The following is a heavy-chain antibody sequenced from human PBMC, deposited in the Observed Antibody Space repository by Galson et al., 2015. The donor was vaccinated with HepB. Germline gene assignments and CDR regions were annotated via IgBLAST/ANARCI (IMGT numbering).Heavy chain of an antibody. CDR1: GFTFSSYS. CDR2: ISSSSSYI. D-gene: IGHD3-22*01. J-gene: IGHJ4*02. CDR3: ARDGYYYDSSGYEHFDY. V-gene: IGHV3-21*01. Sequence: LRLSCAASGFTFSSYSMNWVRQAPGKGLEWVSSISSSSSYIYYADSVKGRFTISRDNAKNSLYLQMNSLRAEDTAVYYCARDGYYYDSSGYEHFDYWGQGTLVTVSS.